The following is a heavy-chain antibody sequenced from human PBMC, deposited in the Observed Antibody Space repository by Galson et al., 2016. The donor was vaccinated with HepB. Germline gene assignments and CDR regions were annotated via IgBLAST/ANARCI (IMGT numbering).Heavy chain of an antibody. V-gene: IGHV4-31*03. J-gene: IGHJ4*02. D-gene: IGHD4-23*01. CDR3: ARVNDYGANWESHDY. Sequence: TLSLTCTVSGGSINSGGFYWSWIRQNPEKGLEWIGYIFNSGNTDYNPSLKSRITISVDPSKNQFSLILRSVTAADTAVYYCARVNDYGANWESHDYWGQGALVVVSS. CDR1: GGSINSGGFY. CDR2: IFNSGNT.